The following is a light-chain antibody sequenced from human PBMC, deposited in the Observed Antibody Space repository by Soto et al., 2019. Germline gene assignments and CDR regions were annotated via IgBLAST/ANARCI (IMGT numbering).Light chain of an antibody. CDR1: SSDVGSYNL. Sequence: QSALTQPASVSGSPGQSITISCAGTSSDVGSYNLVSWYQYHPGKAPKLIVFEGSKRPSGVSNRFFGSKSGNTASLTISGLQADAECDYYCFSYAGTSTYVCGTGTTLTVL. V-gene: IGLV2-23*01. J-gene: IGLJ1*01. CDR2: EGS. CDR3: FSYAGTSTYV.